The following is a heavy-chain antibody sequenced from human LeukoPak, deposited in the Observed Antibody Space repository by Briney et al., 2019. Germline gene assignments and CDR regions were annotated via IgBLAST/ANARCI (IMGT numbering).Heavy chain of an antibody. V-gene: IGHV4-59*08. CDR1: GPSMIGYY. D-gene: IGHD1-26*01. J-gene: IGHJ4*02. CDR2: VFHTGST. CDR3: ARHSGKGACGASQFKF. Sequence: SETLSLTCTVSGPSMIGYYWSWIRQPPGNGLDWIGYVFHTGSTNYNPSLKSRVNISIDTSKNQFSLSLRSVTAADTAVYFCARHSGKGACGASQFKFWGQGTLVTVSA.